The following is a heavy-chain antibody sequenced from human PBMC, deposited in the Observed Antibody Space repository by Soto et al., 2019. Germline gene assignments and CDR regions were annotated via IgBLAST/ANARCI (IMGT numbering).Heavy chain of an antibody. V-gene: IGHV3-48*03. CDR3: AREVTVFGVIIPTPMDV. D-gene: IGHD3-3*01. J-gene: IGHJ6*02. CDR1: GFTFSGYE. Sequence: LRLSCAASGFTFSGYEMNWVRRAPGKGLEWISYISGSGTTIYYADSVKGRFTISRDNAKKSLYLQMNSLRAEDTAVYYCAREVTVFGVIIPTPMDVWGQGTTVTVSS. CDR2: ISGSGTTI.